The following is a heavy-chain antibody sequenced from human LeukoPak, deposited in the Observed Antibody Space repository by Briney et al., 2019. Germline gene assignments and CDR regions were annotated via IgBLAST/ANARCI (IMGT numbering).Heavy chain of an antibody. Sequence: GGSLRLSCAASGFTFSSYSMNWVRQAPGKGLEWVSYISSSSSTIYYADSVKGRFTISRDNAKNSLYLQMNSLRAEDTAVHYCARDEALGGSYPKNPFDYWGQGTLVTVSS. CDR1: GFTFSSYS. CDR3: ARDEALGGSYPKNPFDY. D-gene: IGHD1-26*01. V-gene: IGHV3-48*01. J-gene: IGHJ4*02. CDR2: ISSSSSTI.